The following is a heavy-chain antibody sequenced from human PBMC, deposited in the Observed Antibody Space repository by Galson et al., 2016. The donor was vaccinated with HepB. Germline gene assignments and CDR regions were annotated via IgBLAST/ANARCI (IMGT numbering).Heavy chain of an antibody. CDR2: VNAVNGNT. Sequence: SVKVSCKASGNSFSNYAMHWVRQAPGQSLEWMGWVNAVNGNTKYSEKFHDRVTLTRETSARTAYMELSSLRSEDTAVYFCARLWTGDTSYDAFDIWGQGTMVTVSS. D-gene: IGHD3/OR15-3a*01. CDR3: ARLWTGDTSYDAFDI. J-gene: IGHJ3*02. CDR1: GNSFSNYA. V-gene: IGHV1-3*01.